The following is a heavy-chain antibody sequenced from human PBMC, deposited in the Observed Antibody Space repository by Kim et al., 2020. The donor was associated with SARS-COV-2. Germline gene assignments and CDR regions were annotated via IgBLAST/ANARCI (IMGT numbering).Heavy chain of an antibody. CDR2: INPNSGGT. CDR3: ARGVFVTMIVAGGAEGAFDI. Sequence: ASVKVSCKASGYTFTGYYMHWVRQAPGQGLEWMGRINPNSGGTNYAQKFQGRVTMTRDTSISTAYMELSRLRSDDTAVYYCARGVFVTMIVAGGAEGAFDIWGQGTMVTVSS. D-gene: IGHD3-22*01. J-gene: IGHJ3*02. CDR1: GYTFTGYY. V-gene: IGHV1-2*06.